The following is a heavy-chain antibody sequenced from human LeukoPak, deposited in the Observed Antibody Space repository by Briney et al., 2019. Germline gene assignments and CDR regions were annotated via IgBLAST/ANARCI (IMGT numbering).Heavy chain of an antibody. CDR2: ISGSSGTI. V-gene: IGHV3-48*01. D-gene: IGHD3-3*01. CDR3: TRVEKGFWSGFKMDV. Sequence: PGGSLRLSGTGSGFTFRSHSMIWVRQAPGKGLEWISYISGSSGTIYYADSVKGRFIISRDNDKNSLYLQMNSLRVEDTAVYFCTRVEKGFWSGFKMDVWGKGTTVAVSS. J-gene: IGHJ6*04. CDR1: GFTFRSHS.